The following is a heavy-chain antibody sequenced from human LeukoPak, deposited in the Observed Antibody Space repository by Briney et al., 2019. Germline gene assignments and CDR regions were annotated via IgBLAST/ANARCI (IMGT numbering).Heavy chain of an antibody. V-gene: IGHV2-70*04. Sequence: SGPALVKPTQTLTLTCTFSGFSLSTSGMRVGWIRQPPGKALEWLARIDWDDDKFYSTSLKTRLTISKDTSKNQVVLTMTNMDPVDTATYYCARSTYYYGSGSYRPFDYWGQGTLVTVSS. D-gene: IGHD3-10*01. J-gene: IGHJ4*02. CDR3: ARSTYYYGSGSYRPFDY. CDR1: GFSLSTSGMR. CDR2: IDWDDDK.